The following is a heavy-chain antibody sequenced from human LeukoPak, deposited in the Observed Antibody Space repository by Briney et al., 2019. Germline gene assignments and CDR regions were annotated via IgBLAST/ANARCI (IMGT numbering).Heavy chain of an antibody. CDR3: ARGSGNWYFY. J-gene: IGHJ4*02. Sequence: SETLSLTCGVQGGSFGGYYWTWIRQPPGKGRERIGEINESGSTNYTPSLKSRVSMSMDSSKNQFSLNLTSVTAADTAVYYCARGSGNWYFYWGQGTLVLVSS. CDR1: GGSFGGYY. CDR2: INESGST. D-gene: IGHD6-13*01. V-gene: IGHV4-34*01.